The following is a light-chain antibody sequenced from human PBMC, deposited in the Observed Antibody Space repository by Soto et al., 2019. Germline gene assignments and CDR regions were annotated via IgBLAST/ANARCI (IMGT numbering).Light chain of an antibody. J-gene: IGKJ1*01. CDR1: QNINTW. CDR3: QHYDTYPWT. Sequence: DIQMTQSPSTLSASVGDRVTLTCRASQNINTWLAWYQQRPGTVPKLLIYDASTLARGVPSRFSGSASGTEFTLTITSLQPDDFATYYCQHYDTYPWTFGQGTQVEIK. V-gene: IGKV1-5*01. CDR2: DAS.